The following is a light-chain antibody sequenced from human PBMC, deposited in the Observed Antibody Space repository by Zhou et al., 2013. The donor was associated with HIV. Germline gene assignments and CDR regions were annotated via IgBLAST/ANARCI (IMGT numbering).Light chain of an antibody. V-gene: IGKV1-33*01. CDR1: QDITNY. J-gene: IGKJ3*01. CDR3: QQYDDLLFT. CDR2: DAS. Sequence: DIQMTQSPSSLSASVGDIVTITCQASQDITNYLNWYQQKPGKAPKLLIYDASNLETGVPSRFSGSGYGTNFSFTITSLQPEDIATYYCQQYDDLLFTFGPGTKINIE.